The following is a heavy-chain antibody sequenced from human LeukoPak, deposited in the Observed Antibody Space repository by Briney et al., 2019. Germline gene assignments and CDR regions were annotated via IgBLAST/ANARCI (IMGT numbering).Heavy chain of an antibody. CDR1: GFTFSDYV. Sequence: PGGSLRLSCAASGFTFSDYVMHWVRQASGKGLEWVGRIRSKANSYATAYAASVKGRFTISRDDSKNTLYLQMNSLKTEDTAVYYCTTGPYYDSSGYSWGQGTLVTVSS. V-gene: IGHV3-73*01. J-gene: IGHJ5*02. CDR2: IRSKANSYAT. D-gene: IGHD3-22*01. CDR3: TTGPYYDSSGYS.